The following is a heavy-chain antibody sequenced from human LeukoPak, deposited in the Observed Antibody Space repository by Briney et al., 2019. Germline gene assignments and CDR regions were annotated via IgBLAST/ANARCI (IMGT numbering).Heavy chain of an antibody. J-gene: IGHJ4*02. Sequence: GGSLRLSCAASGLNFRSSWMSWIRQAPGKGLERVANINQDGSEKYYVDSVKGRFTISRDNAKNSLYLQMNSLRVEDTAVYYCARAFFSYFDYWGQGTLVVVST. CDR3: ARAFFSYFDY. D-gene: IGHD2/OR15-2a*01. V-gene: IGHV3-7*03. CDR1: GLNFRSSW. CDR2: INQDGSEK.